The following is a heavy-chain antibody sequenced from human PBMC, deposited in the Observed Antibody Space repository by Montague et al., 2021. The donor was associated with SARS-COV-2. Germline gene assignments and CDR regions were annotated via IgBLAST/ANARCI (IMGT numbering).Heavy chain of an antibody. J-gene: IGHJ6*02. CDR3: ARPSSDSGAWYGMDV. D-gene: IGHD2-21*01. CDR1: GFTFSSYS. CDR2: ISKISDYI. Sequence: SLRLSCAASGFTFSSYSINWVRHAPGKGLEWVSSISKISDYIYYADSVKGRFTISRDNAKNSLYLQMNSLRAEDTAVYYCARPSSDSGAWYGMDVWGQGTTVTVSS. V-gene: IGHV3-21*01.